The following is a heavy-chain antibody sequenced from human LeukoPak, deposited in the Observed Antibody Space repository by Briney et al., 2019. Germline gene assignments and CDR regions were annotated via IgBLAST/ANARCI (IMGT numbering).Heavy chain of an antibody. Sequence: GASVKVSCKASGGTFNRYAIGWVRQAPGQGLEWMGGIIPLFGTANYAQKFQDKVTITADESTSTAYMELRSLRSEDTAVYYCARGWDYDSGGRPTAYVYWGQGTLVTVSS. CDR3: ARGWDYDSGGRPTAYVY. V-gene: IGHV1-69*13. J-gene: IGHJ4*02. CDR1: GGTFNRYA. D-gene: IGHD3-22*01. CDR2: IIPLFGTA.